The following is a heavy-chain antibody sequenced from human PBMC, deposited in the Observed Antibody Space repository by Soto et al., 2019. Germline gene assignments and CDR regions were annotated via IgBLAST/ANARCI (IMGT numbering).Heavy chain of an antibody. CDR2: IYYSGRT. CDR3: ARQRTTVVTQAYFDH. D-gene: IGHD2-21*02. V-gene: IGHV4-39*01. CDR1: GESISSSSYY. J-gene: IGHJ4*02. Sequence: PSETLSLTCIVSGESISSSSYYWDWIRQPPGKGLGWIGSIYYSGRTYYNPSFKSRVTISIDTSKNQFSLKLSSVTATDTAVYYCARQRTTVVTQAYFDHWGQGALVTVSS.